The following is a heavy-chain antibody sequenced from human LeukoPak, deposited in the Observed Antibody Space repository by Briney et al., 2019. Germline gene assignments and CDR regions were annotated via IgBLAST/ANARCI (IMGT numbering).Heavy chain of an antibody. J-gene: IGHJ6*02. V-gene: IGHV4-4*07. CDR1: GGSISSYY. D-gene: IGHD3-10*01. CDR2: IYTSGST. Sequence: MPSETLSLTCTVSGGSISSYYWSWIRQPAGKGLEWLGRIYTSGSTNYNPSLKSRVTMSVDTSKNQFSLKLSSVTAADTAVYYCARDRYYGSGSYYNHYYGMDVWGQGTTVTVSS. CDR3: ARDRYYGSGSYYNHYYGMDV.